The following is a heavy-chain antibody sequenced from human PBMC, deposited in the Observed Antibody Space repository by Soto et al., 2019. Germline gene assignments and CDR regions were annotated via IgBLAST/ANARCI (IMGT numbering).Heavy chain of an antibody. CDR2: IYYSGST. D-gene: IGHD5-18*01. CDR1: GGSISSGDYY. CDR3: ARGRIQPGYYFDY. V-gene: IGHV4-30-4*01. Sequence: LCGGSISSGDYYWSWIRQPPGKGLEWIGYIYYSGSTYYNPSLKSRVTISVDTSKNQFSLKLSSVTAADTAVYYCARGRIQPGYYFDYWGQGTLVTVSS. J-gene: IGHJ4*02.